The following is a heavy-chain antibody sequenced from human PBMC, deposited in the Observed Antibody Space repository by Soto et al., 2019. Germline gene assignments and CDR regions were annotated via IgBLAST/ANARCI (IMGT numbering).Heavy chain of an antibody. J-gene: IGHJ4*02. D-gene: IGHD3-22*01. CDR3: ARHDSEKGYYNSSGSLNYFDY. CDR2: INYSGST. CDR1: GGSISSRSYY. Sequence: SETLSLTCTVSGGSISSRSYYWGWIRQPPGKGLEWIGSINYSGSTYYNPSLKSRVTISVDTSKNQFSLKLSSVTAADTAVYCCARHDSEKGYYNSSGSLNYFDYWGQGTLVTGSS. V-gene: IGHV4-39*01.